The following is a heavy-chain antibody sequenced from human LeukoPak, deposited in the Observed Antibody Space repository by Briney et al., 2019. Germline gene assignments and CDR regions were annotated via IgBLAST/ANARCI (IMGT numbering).Heavy chain of an antibody. V-gene: IGHV3-21*01. CDR1: GFTFSRYS. CDR3: AELGITMIGGV. J-gene: IGHJ6*04. CDR2: ISGSSSYI. Sequence: PGGSLRLSYAASGFTFSRYSMNCVRQAPGKGLGWVSSISGSSSYIYYADSVKGRLTISRDNSKNTLYLQMNSLRAEDTAVYYCAELGITMIGGVWGKGTTVTISS. D-gene: IGHD3-10*02.